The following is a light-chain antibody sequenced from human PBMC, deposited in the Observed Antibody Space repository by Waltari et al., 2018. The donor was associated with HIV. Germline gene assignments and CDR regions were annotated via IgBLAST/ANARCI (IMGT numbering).Light chain of an antibody. Sequence: QSALTQPPPASGCLGPSATISCTGTSSDVGAYNYVSRHRQHPGKAPKLIIYELSKRPSGVPDRFSGSTSGNTASLTVSGLQAEDEADYHCTSYAGNNNVLFGGGTRLTAL. J-gene: IGLJ2*01. CDR3: TSYAGNNNVL. CDR1: SSDVGAYNY. V-gene: IGLV2-8*01. CDR2: ELS.